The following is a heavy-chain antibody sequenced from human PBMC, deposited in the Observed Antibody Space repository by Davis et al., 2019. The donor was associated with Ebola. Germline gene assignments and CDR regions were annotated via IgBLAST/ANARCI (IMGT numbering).Heavy chain of an antibody. CDR2: ISSSSSTI. D-gene: IGHD2-15*01. CDR1: GFTFSSYS. CDR3: ARSVAATFYGMDV. V-gene: IGHV3-48*01. Sequence: GESLKISCAASGFTFSSYSMNWVRQAPGKGLEWVSYISSSSSTIYYADSVKGRFTISRDNSKNTLYLQMNSLRAEDTAVYYCARSVAATFYGMDVWGQGTTVTVSS. J-gene: IGHJ6*02.